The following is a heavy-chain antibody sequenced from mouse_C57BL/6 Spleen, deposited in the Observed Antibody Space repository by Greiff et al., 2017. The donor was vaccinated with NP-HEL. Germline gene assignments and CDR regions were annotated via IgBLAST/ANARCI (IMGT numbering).Heavy chain of an antibody. J-gene: IGHJ2*01. V-gene: IGHV1-85*01. CDR2: LYPRDGRT. Sequence: VQLQQSGPELVKPGASVKLSCKASGYTFTSYDINWVKQRPGQGLEWIGWLYPRDGRTKYNEKFKGKATLTVDTSSSTAYMELHSLTSEDSAVYFCARCLHGYYLDYWGQGTTLTVSS. D-gene: IGHD2-2*01. CDR1: GYTFTSYD. CDR3: ARCLHGYYLDY.